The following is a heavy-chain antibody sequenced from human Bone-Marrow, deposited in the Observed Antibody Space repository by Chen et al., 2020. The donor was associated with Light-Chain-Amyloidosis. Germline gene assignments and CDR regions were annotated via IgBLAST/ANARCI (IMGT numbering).Heavy chain of an antibody. D-gene: IGHD6-25*01. V-gene: IGHV5-51*01. CDR3: ARRRDGYNFDY. CDR1: GYNFPNYW. J-gene: IGHJ4*02. Sequence: EVQLEQSGPKVKKHGESLKISWKGSGYNFPNYWIGWVRQMPGKGLEWMGVIYPDDSDARYSPSFDGQVTISADKSITTAYLQWRSLKASDTAMYYCARRRDGYNFDYWGQGTLVTVSS. CDR2: IYPDDSDA.